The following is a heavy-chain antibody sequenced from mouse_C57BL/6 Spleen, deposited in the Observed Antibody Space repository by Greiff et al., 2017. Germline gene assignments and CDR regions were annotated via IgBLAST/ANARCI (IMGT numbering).Heavy chain of an antibody. CDR2: IYPGSGST. CDR1: GYTFTSYW. CDR3: ARGYYGGSYAY. J-gene: IGHJ3*01. V-gene: IGHV1-55*01. Sequence: QVQLQQPGAELAKPGASVKMSCKASGYTFTSYWITWVKQRPGQGLEWIGDIYPGSGSTNYNEKFKSKATMTVDTSSSTAYMQPSGLTSEDSAVYYCARGYYGGSYAYWGQGTLVTVSA. D-gene: IGHD1-1*01.